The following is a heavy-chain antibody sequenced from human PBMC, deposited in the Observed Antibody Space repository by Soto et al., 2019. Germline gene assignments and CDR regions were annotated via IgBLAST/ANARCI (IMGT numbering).Heavy chain of an antibody. Sequence: GGSLRLSCAASGFTFSSYGMHWVRQAPGKGLEWVAVISYDGSNKYYADSVKGRFTISRDNSKNTLYLQMNSLRAEDTAVYYCAKDDYGDLPFDYWGQGTLVTVSS. CDR2: ISYDGSNK. V-gene: IGHV3-30*18. D-gene: IGHD4-17*01. CDR1: GFTFSSYG. CDR3: AKDDYGDLPFDY. J-gene: IGHJ4*02.